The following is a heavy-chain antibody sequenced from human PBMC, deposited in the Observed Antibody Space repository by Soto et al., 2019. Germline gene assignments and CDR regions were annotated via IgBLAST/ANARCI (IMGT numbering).Heavy chain of an antibody. Sequence: SVKFSCKASGGTFSSYAISRVRQAPGQGLGWMGGIIPIFGTANYAQKFQGRVTITADEATSTAYMELSSLRSEDTAVYYCARAPPTYGGYGYWGQGTLVTVSS. CDR3: ARAPPTYGGYGY. D-gene: IGHD5-12*01. CDR2: IIPIFGTA. J-gene: IGHJ4*02. CDR1: GGTFSSYA. V-gene: IGHV1-69*13.